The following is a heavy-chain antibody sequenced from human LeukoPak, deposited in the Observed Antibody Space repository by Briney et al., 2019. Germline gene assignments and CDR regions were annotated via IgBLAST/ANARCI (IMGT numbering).Heavy chain of an antibody. V-gene: IGHV1-8*03. D-gene: IGHD4-17*01. CDR2: MNPNSGNT. CDR3: ARVYGDYFYYYYYYYMDV. Sequence: ASVKVSCKASGGTFNNYAINWVRQAPGQGLEWMGWMNPNSGNTGYAQKFQGRVTITRNTSISTAYMELSSLRSEDTAVYYCARVYGDYFYYYYYYYMDVWGKGTTVTVSS. J-gene: IGHJ6*03. CDR1: GGTFNNYA.